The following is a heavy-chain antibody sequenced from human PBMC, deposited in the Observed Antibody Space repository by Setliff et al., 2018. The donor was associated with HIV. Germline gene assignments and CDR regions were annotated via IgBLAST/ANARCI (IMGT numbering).Heavy chain of an antibody. CDR2: IFHSAST. CDR1: GYSISSGYY. J-gene: IGHJ4*02. Sequence: PSETLSLTCAVSGYSISSGYYWGWIRQPPGKGLVWIGSIFHSASTTYNPSLKSRVTISIDTSKNQFSLKLTSVTAADTAVYYCARRGAYGYDYFDYWGPGTLVTVSS. CDR3: ARRGAYGYDYFDY. V-gene: IGHV4-38-2*01. D-gene: IGHD5-12*01.